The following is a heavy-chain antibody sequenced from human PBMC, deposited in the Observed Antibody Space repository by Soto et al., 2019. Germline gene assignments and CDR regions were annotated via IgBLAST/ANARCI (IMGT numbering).Heavy chain of an antibody. CDR3: ARGSSNWAYYFDF. V-gene: IGHV3-48*02. Sequence: EVHLVESGGGLVQTGGSLRLSCAASGFTFSSYSLNWVRQAPGKGLEWVSYITSSGTTVYYADSVRGRFTISRDNAKNSLYLQMNSLRDDDTAVYYCARGSSNWAYYFDFWGQGTLVTVS. D-gene: IGHD6-13*01. J-gene: IGHJ4*02. CDR1: GFTFSSYS. CDR2: ITSSGTTV.